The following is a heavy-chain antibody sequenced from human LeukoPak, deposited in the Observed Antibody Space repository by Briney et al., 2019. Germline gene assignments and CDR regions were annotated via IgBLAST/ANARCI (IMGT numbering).Heavy chain of an antibody. V-gene: IGHV1-18*01. Sequence: GASVKVSCKASGYTFTSYGISWVRQAPGQGLEWMGWISAYNGNTNYAQKLQGRVTMTTDTSTSTAYMELRSLRSDDTAVYYCARDGYYESSGYYGEFYYYYYYMDVWGKGTTVTISS. CDR3: ARDGYYESSGYYGEFYYYYYYMDV. D-gene: IGHD3-22*01. J-gene: IGHJ6*03. CDR1: GYTFTSYG. CDR2: ISAYNGNT.